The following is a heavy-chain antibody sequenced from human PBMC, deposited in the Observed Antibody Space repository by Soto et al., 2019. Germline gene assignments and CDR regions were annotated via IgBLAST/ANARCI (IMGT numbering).Heavy chain of an antibody. CDR2: IKSKTDGGTT. CDR1: GFTFSNAW. Sequence: PGGSLRLSCAASGFTFSNAWMNWVRQAPGKGLEWVGRIKSKTDGGTTDYAAPVKGRFTISRDDSKNTLYLQMNSLKTEDTAVYYCTTERGTYYDFWSGPDAFDIWGQGTMVTVSS. V-gene: IGHV3-15*07. D-gene: IGHD3-3*01. CDR3: TTERGTYYDFWSGPDAFDI. J-gene: IGHJ3*02.